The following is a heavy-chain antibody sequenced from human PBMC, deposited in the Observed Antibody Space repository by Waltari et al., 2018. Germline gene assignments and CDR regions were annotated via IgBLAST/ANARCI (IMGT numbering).Heavy chain of an antibody. CDR2: IYYSGST. D-gene: IGHD4-17*01. Sequence: QLQLQESGPGLVKPSETLSLTCTVSGGSISSSSYYWGWIRQPPGKGLEWIGSIYYSGSTYYNPSLKSRVTISVDTSKNQFSLKLSSVTAADTAVYYCARLGLRWGYNWFDPWGQGTLVTVSS. CDR1: GGSISSSSYY. V-gene: IGHV4-39*07. CDR3: ARLGLRWGYNWFDP. J-gene: IGHJ5*02.